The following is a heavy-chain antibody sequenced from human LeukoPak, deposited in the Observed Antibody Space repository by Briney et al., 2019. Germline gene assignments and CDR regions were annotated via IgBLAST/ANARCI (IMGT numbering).Heavy chain of an antibody. D-gene: IGHD3-10*01. CDR2: ISGSGGST. V-gene: IGHV3-23*01. J-gene: IGHJ4*02. CDR1: GFTFSSYA. Sequence: PGGSLRLSCAASGFTFSSYAMSWVRQAPGKGLEWVSAISGSGGSTYYADSVKGRFTISRDNSKNTLYLQMNSLRAEDTAVYYCAKGLILWFGGETFDYWGQGTLVTVSS. CDR3: AKGLILWFGGETFDY.